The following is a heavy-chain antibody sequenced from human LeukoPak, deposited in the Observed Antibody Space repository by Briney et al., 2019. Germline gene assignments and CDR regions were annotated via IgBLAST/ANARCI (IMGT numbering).Heavy chain of an antibody. CDR1: GFTFSSYA. CDR3: ARETASLLWFGELLSNDY. Sequence: GGSLRLSCAASGFTFSSYAMHWVRQAPGKGLEWVAVISYDGSKKYYADSVKGRFTISRDNSKNTLYLQMNRLRAEDTAVYYCARETASLLWFGELLSNDYWGQGTLVTVSS. J-gene: IGHJ4*02. D-gene: IGHD3-10*01. CDR2: ISYDGSKK. V-gene: IGHV3-30-3*01.